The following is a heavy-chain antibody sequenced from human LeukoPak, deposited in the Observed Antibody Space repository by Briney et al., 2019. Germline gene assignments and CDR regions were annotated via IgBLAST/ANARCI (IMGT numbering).Heavy chain of an antibody. J-gene: IGHJ4*02. V-gene: IGHV4-34*01. Sequence: SETLSLTCAVYGGSFSGYYWSWIRQPPGKGLEWIGEINHSGSTNYNPSLKSRVTISVDTSKNQFSLKLSSVTAADTAVYYCARGIRRRYCSSTRCSPAFDYWRQRPMVTVSS. CDR3: ARGIRRRYCSSTRCSPAFDY. D-gene: IGHD2-2*01. CDR2: INHSGST. CDR1: GGSFSGYY.